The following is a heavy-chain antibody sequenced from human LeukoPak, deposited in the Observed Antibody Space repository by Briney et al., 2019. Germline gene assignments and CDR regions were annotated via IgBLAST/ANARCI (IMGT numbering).Heavy chain of an antibody. CDR3: ARELIYGSKSYYTS. V-gene: IGHV3-7*04. CDR1: GFTFTNHW. J-gene: IGHJ5*02. CDR2: IKQEGSEK. Sequence: GGSLRLSCEASGFTFTNHWMTWVRQTPGQGLEWVANIKQEGSEKNYVDSVKGRCTIFRNNAKNSLYLQMKRLRPEDSAVYYCARELIYGSKSYYTSWGQGTLVSVSS. D-gene: IGHD3-10*01.